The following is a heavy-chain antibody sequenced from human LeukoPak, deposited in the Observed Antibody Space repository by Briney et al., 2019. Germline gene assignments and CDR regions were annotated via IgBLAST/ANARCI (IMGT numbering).Heavy chain of an antibody. J-gene: IGHJ4*02. D-gene: IGHD4-17*01. V-gene: IGHV3-21*01. CDR3: ARDRTTVTTFDY. Sequence: GGSLRLSCAASGFTFSSYSMNWVRQAPGKGLEWVSSISSSSSYRYYADSVKGRFTISRDNAKNSLYLQMNSLRGEDTAVYYCARDRTTVTTFDYWGQGTLVTVSS. CDR1: GFTFSSYS. CDR2: ISSSSSYR.